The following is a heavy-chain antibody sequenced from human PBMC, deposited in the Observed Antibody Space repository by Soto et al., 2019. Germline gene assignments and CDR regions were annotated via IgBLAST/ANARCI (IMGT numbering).Heavy chain of an antibody. Sequence: QVHLVQSGAEVKKSGSSVKVACKVSGDTFSNYAINWVRRAPGQGLEWMGAIVPIFRTTNYAQKFQGRVTITADESTITAYMELSRLRSDDTATYYCAREASAPGTFREDASDIWGQGTKVTVSS. CDR1: GDTFSNYA. CDR3: AREASAPGTFREDASDI. J-gene: IGHJ3*02. D-gene: IGHD1-7*01. V-gene: IGHV1-69*12. CDR2: IVPIFRTT.